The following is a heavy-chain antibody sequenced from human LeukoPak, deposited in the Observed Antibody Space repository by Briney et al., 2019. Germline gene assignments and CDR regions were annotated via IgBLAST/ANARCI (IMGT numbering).Heavy chain of an antibody. CDR2: IYYSGST. D-gene: IGHD5-18*01. Sequence: PSETLSLTCTVSGGSISGYYWSWIRQPPGKGLEWIGYIYYSGSTNYNPSLKSRVTISADTSKNQFSLKLSSVTAADTAVYYCARGVIQLSTDAFDIWGQGTMVTVSS. CDR3: ARGVIQLSTDAFDI. J-gene: IGHJ3*02. V-gene: IGHV4-59*01. CDR1: GGSISGYY.